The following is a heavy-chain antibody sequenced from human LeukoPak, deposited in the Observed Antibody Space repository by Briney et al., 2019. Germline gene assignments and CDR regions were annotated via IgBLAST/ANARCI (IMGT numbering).Heavy chain of an antibody. Sequence: RGSLRLSCAASGFTVSSNYMSWVRQAPGKRLETVSVTLIGGGTYYADSVKGRFTISRDNSKNTLYLQMNSLRAEDTAVYYCARDRVYYYDSSGYYPDAFDIWGQGTMVTVSS. CDR2: TLIGGGT. J-gene: IGHJ3*02. CDR3: ARDRVYYYDSSGYYPDAFDI. D-gene: IGHD3-22*01. CDR1: GFTVSSNY. V-gene: IGHV3-66*01.